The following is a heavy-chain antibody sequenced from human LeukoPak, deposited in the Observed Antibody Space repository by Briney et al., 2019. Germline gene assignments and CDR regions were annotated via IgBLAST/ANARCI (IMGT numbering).Heavy chain of an antibody. CDR3: TTARYSWGYFFDY. D-gene: IGHD1-26*01. Sequence: ASVKVSCNVSGYTLTELSMHWVRQAPGKGLEWMGGFDPEDGEIIYAQKFQGRVTMTEDTSTDTAYMEVNSLRSEDTAVYYCTTARYSWGYFFDYWGQGTLVTVSS. CDR1: GYTLTELS. CDR2: FDPEDGEI. J-gene: IGHJ4*02. V-gene: IGHV1-24*01.